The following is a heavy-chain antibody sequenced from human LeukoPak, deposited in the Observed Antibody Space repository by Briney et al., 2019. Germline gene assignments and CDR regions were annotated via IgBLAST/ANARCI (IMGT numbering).Heavy chain of an antibody. D-gene: IGHD3-10*01. CDR1: GFTFSSYA. CDR2: ISGSDGAT. V-gene: IGHV3-23*01. Sequence: GGSLRLSCAASGFTFSSYAMSWVRQAPGKGLEWVLAISGSDGATNYADTVKGRFTISRDNSKNTLYLQMNSLRAEDTAVYYCTKDENYYGSGSYYKGGYFDYWGQGTLVTVSS. J-gene: IGHJ4*02. CDR3: TKDENYYGSGSYYKGGYFDY.